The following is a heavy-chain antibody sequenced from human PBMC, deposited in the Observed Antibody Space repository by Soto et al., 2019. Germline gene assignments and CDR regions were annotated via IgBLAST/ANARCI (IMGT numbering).Heavy chain of an antibody. CDR1: GGTFSSYA. D-gene: IGHD3-22*01. Sequence: QVQLVQSGAEVKKPGSSVNVSCKASGGTFSSYAISWVRQAPGQGLEWMGGIIPIFGTANYAQKFQGRVTITADESTSTAYMELSSLRSDDTAVYYCARRITMIVGGNWFDPWGQGTLVTVSS. J-gene: IGHJ5*02. V-gene: IGHV1-69*01. CDR3: ARRITMIVGGNWFDP. CDR2: IIPIFGTA.